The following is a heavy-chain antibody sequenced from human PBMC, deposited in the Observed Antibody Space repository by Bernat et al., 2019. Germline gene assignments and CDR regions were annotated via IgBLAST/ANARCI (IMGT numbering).Heavy chain of an antibody. Sequence: DVQLVESGGGLVQPGGSLRLSCAASGFTFSSYEMNWVRQAPGKGLEWVSYISSSGSTIYYADSVKGRFTISRDNAKNSLYLQMNSLRAEDTAVYYCASMGYGDYEWDYWGQGTLVTVSS. CDR2: ISSSGSTI. D-gene: IGHD4-17*01. CDR3: ASMGYGDYEWDY. CDR1: GFTFSSYE. J-gene: IGHJ4*02. V-gene: IGHV3-48*03.